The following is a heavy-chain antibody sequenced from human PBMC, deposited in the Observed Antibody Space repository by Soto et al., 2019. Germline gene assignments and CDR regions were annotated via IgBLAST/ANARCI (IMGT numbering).Heavy chain of an antibody. D-gene: IGHD6-6*01. CDR1: GGSVSSGSYY. J-gene: IGHJ5*02. Sequence: SETLSLTCTVSGGSVSSGSYYWSWIRQPPGKGLEWIGYIYYSGSTNYNPSLKSRVTISVDTSKNQFPLKLSSVTAADTAVYYCARGVYSSSIDNWFDPWGQGTLVTVSS. V-gene: IGHV4-61*01. CDR2: IYYSGST. CDR3: ARGVYSSSIDNWFDP.